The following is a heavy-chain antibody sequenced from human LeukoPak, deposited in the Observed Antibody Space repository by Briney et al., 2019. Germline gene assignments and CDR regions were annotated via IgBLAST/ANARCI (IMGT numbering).Heavy chain of an antibody. CDR2: IYSGGST. CDR1: GFTVSSNY. J-gene: IGHJ4*02. CDR3: ARDNSGYLRNDY. Sequence: GGSLRLSCAASGFTVSSNYMGWVRQAPGKGLEWVSVIYSGGSTYYADSVKGRFTISRDNSKNTLYLQMNSLRAEDTAVYYCARDNSGYLRNDYWGQGTLVTVSS. V-gene: IGHV3-66*01. D-gene: IGHD6-25*01.